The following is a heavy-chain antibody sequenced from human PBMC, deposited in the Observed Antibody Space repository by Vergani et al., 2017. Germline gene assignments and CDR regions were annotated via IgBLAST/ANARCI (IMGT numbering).Heavy chain of an antibody. D-gene: IGHD3-3*01. V-gene: IGHV4-59*01. CDR2: IYYSGST. J-gene: IGHJ5*02. CDR1: GGSISSYY. Sequence: QVQLQESGPGLVKPSETLSLTCTVSGGSISSYYWSWIRQPPGKGLEWIGYIYYSGSTNYNPSLKSRVTISVDTSKNQFSLKLSPVTAADTAVYYCARTTIFGVLRWFDPWGQGTLVTVSS. CDR3: ARTTIFGVLRWFDP.